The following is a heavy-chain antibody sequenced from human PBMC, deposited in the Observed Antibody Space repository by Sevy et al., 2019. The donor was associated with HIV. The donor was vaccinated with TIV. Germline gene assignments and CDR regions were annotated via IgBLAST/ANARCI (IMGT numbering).Heavy chain of an antibody. CDR2: IWYDGSNK. Sequence: GGSLRLSCAASGFTFSSYGMHWVRQAPGKGLEWVAVIWYDGSNKYYADSVKGRFTISRDNSKNTLYLQMNSLRAEETAVYYCASSYYYGSGSYGAFDIWGQGTMVTVSS. CDR1: GFTFSSYG. D-gene: IGHD3-10*01. CDR3: ASSYYYGSGSYGAFDI. J-gene: IGHJ3*02. V-gene: IGHV3-33*01.